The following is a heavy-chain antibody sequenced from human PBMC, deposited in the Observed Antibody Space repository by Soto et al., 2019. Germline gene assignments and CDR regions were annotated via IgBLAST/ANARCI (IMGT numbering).Heavy chain of an antibody. V-gene: IGHV1-18*01. CDR3: AREWGGGYQLAYNWFDP. CDR2: ISAYNGNT. Sequence: QVQLVQSGAEVKKPGASVKVSCKASGYTFTSYGISWVRQAPGQGLEWMGWISAYNGNTNYEQKLQGRVTMTTGTSTSTAYMELRRLRSDDTAVYYCAREWGGGYQLAYNWFDPWGQGTLVTVSS. D-gene: IGHD2-2*01. J-gene: IGHJ5*02. CDR1: GYTFTSYG.